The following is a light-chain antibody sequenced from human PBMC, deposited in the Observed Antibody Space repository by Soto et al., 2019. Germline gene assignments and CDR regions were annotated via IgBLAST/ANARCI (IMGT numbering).Light chain of an antibody. Sequence: EIVLTQSPGTLSLSPGQRATLSCRASQSLSSSFLAWYQQKPGQAPRLLIYGASSRAAGVPDRFSGSGSGTDFTLTISSLQSEDFTVYSCLQYHNLWAFGQGTKVDI. CDR2: GAS. CDR3: LQYHNLWA. CDR1: QSLSSSF. V-gene: IGKV3-20*01. J-gene: IGKJ1*01.